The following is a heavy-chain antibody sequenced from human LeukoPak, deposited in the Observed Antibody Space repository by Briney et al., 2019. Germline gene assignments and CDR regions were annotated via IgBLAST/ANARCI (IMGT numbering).Heavy chain of an antibody. CDR2: INPNSGDT. CDR1: GYIFTGYY. J-gene: IGHJ4*02. D-gene: IGHD4-23*01. Sequence: ASVKVSCKTSGYIFTGYYMHWVRQAPGQGLEWMGRINPNSGDTNYAQKFQGRVTMTRDTSINTAFMELSRLNSDDTAVYFCARDGYGGNSFDYWGQGTLVTVSS. CDR3: ARDGYGGNSFDY. V-gene: IGHV1-2*06.